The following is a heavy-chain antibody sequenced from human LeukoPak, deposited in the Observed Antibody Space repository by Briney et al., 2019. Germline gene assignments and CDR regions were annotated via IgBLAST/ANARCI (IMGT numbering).Heavy chain of an antibody. Sequence: ASVKVSCKASGFTFTGYYMHWVRQAPGQGLEWMGWINPNSGGTNYAQKFQGRVTMTRDTSITTAYMELTSLRSEDTAVYYCARALQAYNLDYWGQGTLVTVSS. V-gene: IGHV1-2*02. J-gene: IGHJ4*02. CDR3: ARALQAYNLDY. D-gene: IGHD5-24*01. CDR2: INPNSGGT. CDR1: GFTFTGYY.